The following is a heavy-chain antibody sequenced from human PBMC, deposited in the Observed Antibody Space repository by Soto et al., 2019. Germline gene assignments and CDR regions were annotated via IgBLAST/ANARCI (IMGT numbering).Heavy chain of an antibody. V-gene: IGHV1-24*01. CDR3: ATLPPNIVVVVAATPIHYGMDV. CDR2: FDPEDGET. D-gene: IGHD2-15*01. J-gene: IGHJ6*02. CDR1: GYTLTELS. Sequence: ASVKVSCKVSGYTLTELSMHWVRQAPGKGLEWMGGFDPEDGETIYAQKFQGRVTMTEDKSTDTAYMELSSLRSEDTAVYYCATLPPNIVVVVAATPIHYGMDVWGQGTTVTVSS.